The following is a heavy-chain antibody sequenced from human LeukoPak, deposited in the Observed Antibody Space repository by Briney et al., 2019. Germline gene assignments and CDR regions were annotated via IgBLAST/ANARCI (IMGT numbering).Heavy chain of an antibody. Sequence: GRSLRLSCAASGFTFSGYAMSWVGQAPGKGLESLSGVSGSGDTTYYADSVKGRFTISSDNSKNTVWLQMNSLRAEDTAVYYCAKGRGWPWYFDLWGRGTLVTVSS. J-gene: IGHJ2*01. D-gene: IGHD2-15*01. V-gene: IGHV3-23*01. CDR3: AKGRGWPWYFDL. CDR2: VSGSGDTT. CDR1: GFTFSGYA.